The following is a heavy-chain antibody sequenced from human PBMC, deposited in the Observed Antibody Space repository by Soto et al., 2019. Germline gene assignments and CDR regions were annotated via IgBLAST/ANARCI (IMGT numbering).Heavy chain of an antibody. CDR2: IWYDGSNK. CDR1: GFTFSSYG. CDR3: ARDLHVGATSVDY. J-gene: IGHJ4*02. Sequence: GGSLRLSCAASGFTFSSYGMHWVRQAPGKGLEWVAVIWYDGSNKYYADSVKGRFTISRDNSKNTLYLQMNSLRAEDTAVYYCARDLHVGATSVDYWRQGTLVSVSS. D-gene: IGHD1-26*01. V-gene: IGHV3-33*01.